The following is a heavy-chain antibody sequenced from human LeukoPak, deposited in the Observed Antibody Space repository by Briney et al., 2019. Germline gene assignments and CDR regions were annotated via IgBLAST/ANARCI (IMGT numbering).Heavy chain of an antibody. J-gene: IGHJ3*02. D-gene: IGHD3-10*01. Sequence: GSLRLSCAASGFTFSDYYMSWIRQAPGKGLEWVSYISSSSSYTNYADSVKGRFTISRDNAKNSLYLQMNSLGAEDTAVYYCARTLVLLWFGELPQIDAFDIWGQGTMVTVSS. CDR3: ARTLVLLWFGELPQIDAFDI. CDR1: GFTFSDYY. CDR2: ISSSSSYT. V-gene: IGHV3-11*06.